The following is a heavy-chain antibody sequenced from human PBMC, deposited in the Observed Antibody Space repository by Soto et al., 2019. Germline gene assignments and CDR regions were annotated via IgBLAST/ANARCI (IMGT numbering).Heavy chain of an antibody. J-gene: IGHJ4*02. V-gene: IGHV3-23*01. CDR2: ISGNDGST. CDR1: GFTFSTYG. CDR3: EREEWFFDY. D-gene: IGHD3-3*01. Sequence: GGSLRLSCATSGFTFSTYGMNWVRQAPGKGLEWVSGISGNDGSTYYADSVKGRFTISRDNSRNTLFLQMNSLRAEDTAVYYCEREEWFFDYWGQGTVVTVSS.